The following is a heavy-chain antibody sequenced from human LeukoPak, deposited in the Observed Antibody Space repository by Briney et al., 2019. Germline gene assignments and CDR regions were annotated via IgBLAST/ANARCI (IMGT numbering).Heavy chain of an antibody. J-gene: IGHJ4*02. CDR3: AREYYGSGSYCAPVTDY. V-gene: IGHV1-18*01. Sequence: GASVKVSCKASGYTFTSYGISWVRQAPGQGLEWMGWISAYSGNTNYAQKLQGRVTMTTDTSTSTAYMELRSLRSDDTAVYYCAREYYGSGSYCAPVTDYWGQGTLVTVSS. CDR2: ISAYSGNT. D-gene: IGHD3-10*01. CDR1: GYTFTSYG.